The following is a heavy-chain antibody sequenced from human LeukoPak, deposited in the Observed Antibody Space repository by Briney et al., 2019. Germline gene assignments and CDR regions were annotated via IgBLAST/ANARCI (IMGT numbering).Heavy chain of an antibody. D-gene: IGHD2-15*01. J-gene: IGHJ5*01. CDR2: ISRDGTST. V-gene: IGHV3-74*01. Sequence: GGSLRLSCAASGFTISSYGMSWVRQAPGKGLVWVSGISRDGTSTNYADAVKGRFTISRGNAKNTLYLQMNSLRVEDTAVYSCARGWYGPDSCGQGTLVTVSS. CDR3: ARGWYGPDS. CDR1: GFTISSYG.